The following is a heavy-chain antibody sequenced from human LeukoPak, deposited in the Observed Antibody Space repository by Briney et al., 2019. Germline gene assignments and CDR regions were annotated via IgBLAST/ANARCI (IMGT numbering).Heavy chain of an antibody. J-gene: IGHJ3*02. V-gene: IGHV4-59*01. CDR2: IYYSGST. Sequence: PSETLSLTCTVSGRSISSYYWSWVRQPPGKGLEWIGYIYYSGSTNYNPSLKSRVTISVDTSKNKFSLKLSSVSAADTAVYYCARARRNQLGAFDIWGQGTMVTVSS. CDR1: GRSISSYY. CDR3: ARARRNQLGAFDI. D-gene: IGHD1-14*01.